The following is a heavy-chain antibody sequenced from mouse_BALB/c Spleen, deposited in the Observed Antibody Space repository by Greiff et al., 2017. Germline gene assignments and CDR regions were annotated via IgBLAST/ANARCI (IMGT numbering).Heavy chain of an antibody. J-gene: IGHJ3*01. D-gene: IGHD1-1*01. V-gene: IGHV3-1*02. CDR3: ASRIYYYGGSYAY. CDR1: GYSITSGYS. CDR2: IHYSGST. Sequence: VQLKQSGPDLVKPSQSLSLTCTVTGYSITSGYSWHWIRQFPGNKLEWMGYIHYSGSTNYNPSLKSRISITRDTSKNQFFLQLNSVTTEDTATYYCASRIYYYGGSYAYWGQGTLVTVSA.